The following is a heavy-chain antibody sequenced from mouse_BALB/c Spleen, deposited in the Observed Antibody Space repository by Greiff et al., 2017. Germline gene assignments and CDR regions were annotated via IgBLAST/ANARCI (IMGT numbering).Heavy chain of an antibody. J-gene: IGHJ2*01. D-gene: IGHD1-1*01. V-gene: IGHV5-12-1*01. CDR3: ARLAVVAPDY. CDR2: ISSGGST. Sequence: EVQLQQSGGGLVKPGGSLKLSCAASGFTFSSYAMSWVRQTPEKRLEWVASISSGGSTYYPDTVKGRFTISRDNAKNTLYLQMSSLKSEDTAMYYCARLAVVAPDYWGQGTTLTVSS. CDR1: GFTFSSYA.